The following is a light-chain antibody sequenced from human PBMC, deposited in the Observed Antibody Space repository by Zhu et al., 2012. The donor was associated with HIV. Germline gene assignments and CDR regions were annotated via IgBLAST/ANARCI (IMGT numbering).Light chain of an antibody. J-gene: IGKJ4*01. CDR1: QSVSSSY. CDR3: QQYDDSTLT. Sequence: EIVLTQSPGTLSLSPGERATLSCRASQSVSSSYLAWYQQKPGQAPRLLIYATSTRATGVPHRFSGGGSGTDFTLIISGLQPEDFAVYYCQQYDDSTLTFGGGTRVEIK. CDR2: ATS. V-gene: IGKV3-20*01.